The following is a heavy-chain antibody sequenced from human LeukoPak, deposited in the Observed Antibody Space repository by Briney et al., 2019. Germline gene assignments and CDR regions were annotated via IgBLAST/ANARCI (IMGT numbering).Heavy chain of an antibody. J-gene: IGHJ6*03. CDR1: GGPFSGYY. CDR2: INHSGST. V-gene: IGHV4-34*01. Sequence: PSETLSLTCAVYGGPFSGYYWSWIRQPPGKGLEWIGEINHSGSTNYNPSLKSRVTISVDTSKNQFSLKLSSVTAADTAVYYCARASYYYYYMDVWGKGTTVTVSS. CDR3: ARASYYYYYMDV.